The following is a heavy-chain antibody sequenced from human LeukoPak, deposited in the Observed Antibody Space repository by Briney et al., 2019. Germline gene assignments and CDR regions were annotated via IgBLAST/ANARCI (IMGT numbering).Heavy chain of an antibody. CDR1: GFAFSSYE. CDR2: ISSSGSTI. J-gene: IGHJ5*02. CDR3: AKDVEGGVMVNRRYDSSGYSAGSYNWFDP. Sequence: PGGSLRLSCAASGFAFSSYEMDWVRQAPGKGLEWVSYISSSGSTIYYADSVKGRFTISRDNSKNTLYLQMNSLRAEDTAVYYCAKDVEGGVMVNRRYDSSGYSAGSYNWFDPWGQGTLVTVSS. D-gene: IGHD3-22*01. V-gene: IGHV3-48*03.